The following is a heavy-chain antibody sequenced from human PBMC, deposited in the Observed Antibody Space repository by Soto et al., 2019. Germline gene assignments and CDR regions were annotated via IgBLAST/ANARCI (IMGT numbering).Heavy chain of an antibody. CDR3: ARAKSYYDSSGYTY. Sequence: PXDSLTISRKGSGYSFTRYWLGWVRQMPGKGLEWMGIIYPGDSDTRYSPSFQGQVTISADKSISTAYLQWSSLKASDTAMYYCARAKSYYDSSGYTYWGQGTLVTVPS. CDR1: GYSFTRYW. J-gene: IGHJ4*02. V-gene: IGHV5-51*01. CDR2: IYPGDSDT. D-gene: IGHD3-22*01.